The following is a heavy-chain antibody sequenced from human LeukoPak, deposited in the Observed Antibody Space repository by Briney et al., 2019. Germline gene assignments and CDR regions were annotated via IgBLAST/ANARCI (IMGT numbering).Heavy chain of an antibody. D-gene: IGHD2-2*01. CDR3: AKPELGHCSSTSCSPGSFDF. CDR1: GFTFSSYA. CDR2: ISSSGGST. V-gene: IGHV3-23*01. J-gene: IGHJ4*02. Sequence: GGSLRLSCAASGFTFSSYAVSWVRQAPGKGLDWVSTISSSGGSTYYADTVKGRFIICRHNSKNTQYLQMNSLRAEDTAVDYSAKPELGHCSSTSCSPGSFDFWGQGTLVTVSS.